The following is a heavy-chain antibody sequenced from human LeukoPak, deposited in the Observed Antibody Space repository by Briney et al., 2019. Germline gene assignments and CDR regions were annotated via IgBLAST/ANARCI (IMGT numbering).Heavy chain of an antibody. Sequence: ASVKVSCKASGYILTNYAIHWVRQAPGQRLEWMGWINAGNGHTKYSQEFQGRVTITRDTSASTVYMELSSLRSEDMAVYYCARATSDYGDYAYYFDYWGQGSLVSVSS. V-gene: IGHV1-3*03. D-gene: IGHD4-17*01. CDR1: GYILTNYA. CDR3: ARATSDYGDYAYYFDY. CDR2: INAGNGHT. J-gene: IGHJ4*02.